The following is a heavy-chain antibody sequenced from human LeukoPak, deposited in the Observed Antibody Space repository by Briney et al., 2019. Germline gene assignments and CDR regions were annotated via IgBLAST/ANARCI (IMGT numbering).Heavy chain of an antibody. V-gene: IGHV3-21*04. J-gene: IGHJ4*02. CDR1: GFTFSSYS. D-gene: IGHD3-22*01. CDR2: ISSSSSYI. Sequence: GGSLRLSCGVSGFTFSSYSMCWVRQAPGKGLEWVSFISSSSSYIYYADSVKGRFTISRDNAKNSLYLEMNSLRPEDTALYYCASQNSYNSSGDWGQGTLVTVSS. CDR3: ASQNSYNSSGD.